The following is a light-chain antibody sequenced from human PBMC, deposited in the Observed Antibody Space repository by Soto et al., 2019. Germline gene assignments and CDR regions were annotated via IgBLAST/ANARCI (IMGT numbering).Light chain of an antibody. J-gene: IGKJ5*01. CDR2: DVS. V-gene: IGKV3-15*01. Sequence: EIRMTQSPGTLSVSPADSATRSCRAAQGVTTNFAWYQQKSGQSPRLLIYDVSNRATGVPARFSGSGSETDFTLTISGLRSEDSAVYFCQQYNNWPFSFGQGTRLEIK. CDR1: QGVTTN. CDR3: QQYNNWPFS.